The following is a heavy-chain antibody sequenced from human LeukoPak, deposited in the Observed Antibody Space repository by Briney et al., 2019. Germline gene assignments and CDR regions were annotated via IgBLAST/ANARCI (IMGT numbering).Heavy chain of an antibody. J-gene: IGHJ4*02. D-gene: IGHD5-12*01. Sequence: PGGSLRLSCAASGFTVSSNYMSWIRQPPGKGLEWIGYIYYSGSTNYNPSLKSRVTISVDTSKNQSSLKLSSVTAADTAVYYCARHWLRSGPFDYWGQGTLVTVSS. CDR3: ARHWLRSGPFDY. CDR1: GFTVSSNY. V-gene: IGHV4-59*08. CDR2: IYYSGST.